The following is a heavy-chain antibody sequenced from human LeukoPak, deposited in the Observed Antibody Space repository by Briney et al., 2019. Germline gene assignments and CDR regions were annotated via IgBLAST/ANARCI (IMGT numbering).Heavy chain of an antibody. V-gene: IGHV1-69*13. J-gene: IGHJ4*02. CDR3: ARGEPLRGYSYGRPQISPLSRGYDY. Sequence: PKASVKVSCKASGGTFSSYAISWVRQAPGQGLEWMGGIIPIFGTANYAQKFQGRVTITSDESTSTAYMELSSLRSEDTAVYYCARGEPLRGYSYGRPQISPLSRGYDYWGQGTLVTVSS. CDR1: GGTFSSYA. D-gene: IGHD5-18*01. CDR2: IIPIFGTA.